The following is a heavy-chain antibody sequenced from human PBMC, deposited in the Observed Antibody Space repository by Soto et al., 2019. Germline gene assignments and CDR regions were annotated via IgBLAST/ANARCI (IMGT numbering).Heavy chain of an antibody. CDR2: ITPFSGDV. Sequence: QMQLVQSGAEVKRTGSTVTVSCKALGNTFTYRYLPWVRQAPGQALEGMGWITPFSGDVHYAQKFQERVTITRDRSINTAYMRMSSLRPEDTAMYYCASGGAGSGPFTWELPDHWGQGTLVTVSS. CDR1: GNTFTYRY. V-gene: IGHV1-45*02. D-gene: IGHD1-26*01. J-gene: IGHJ4*02. CDR3: ASGGAGSGPFTWELPDH.